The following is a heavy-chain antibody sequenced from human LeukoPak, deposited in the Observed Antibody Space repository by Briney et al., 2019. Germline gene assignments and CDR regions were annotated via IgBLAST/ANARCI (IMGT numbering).Heavy chain of an antibody. CDR1: GGSISSGSYY. Sequence: ASQTLSLTCTVSGGSISSGSYYWSWIRQPAGKGLEWIGRIYTSGSTNYNPSLKSRVTISVDTSKNQFSLKLSSVTAADTAVYYCARSLAAAGLFDYWGQGTLVTVSS. D-gene: IGHD6-13*01. CDR2: IYTSGST. CDR3: ARSLAAAGLFDY. J-gene: IGHJ4*02. V-gene: IGHV4-61*02.